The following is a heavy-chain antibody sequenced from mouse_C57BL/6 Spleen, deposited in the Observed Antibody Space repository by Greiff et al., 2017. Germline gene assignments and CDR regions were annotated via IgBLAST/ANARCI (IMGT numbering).Heavy chain of an antibody. Sequence: VQLQQPGAELVRPGSSVKLSCKASGYTFTSYWMHWVKQRPIQGLEWIGNIDPSDSETHYNQKFKDKATLTVDKSSSTAYMQLSSLTSEDSAVYYCAGGGGTWYFDVWGTGTTVTVSS. D-gene: IGHD4-1*01. J-gene: IGHJ1*03. CDR3: AGGGGTWYFDV. CDR2: IDPSDSET. CDR1: GYTFTSYW. V-gene: IGHV1-52*01.